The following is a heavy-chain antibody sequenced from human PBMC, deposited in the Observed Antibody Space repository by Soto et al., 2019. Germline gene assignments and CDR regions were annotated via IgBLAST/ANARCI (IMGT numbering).Heavy chain of an antibody. CDR3: AHREGDDSVWGSYKDAFDI. D-gene: IGHD3-16*01. CDR2: IYWDNDK. V-gene: IGHV2-5*02. CDR1: GFSLNTTAVG. J-gene: IGHJ3*02. Sequence: QITLKESGPTLVKPTQTLTLTCTFSGFSLNTTAVGVGWIRQPPGKALEWLALIYWDNDKRYNPSLKTRLTITKDTSKNQVVLKMTNMDPVDTATYFCAHREGDDSVWGSYKDAFDIWGQGTMVTVSS.